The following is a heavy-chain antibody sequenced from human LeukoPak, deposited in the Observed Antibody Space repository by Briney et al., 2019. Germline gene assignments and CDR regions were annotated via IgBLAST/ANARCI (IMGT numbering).Heavy chain of an antibody. CDR2: FDPEDGET. J-gene: IGHJ4*02. CDR3: ATAPAVGGTVFDY. CDR1: GYTLTELS. Sequence: ASVNVSCKVSGYTLTELSMHWVRQAPGKGLEWMGGFDPEDGETIYAQKFQGRVTMTEDTSTDTAYMELSSLRSEDTAVYYCATAPAVGGTVFDYWGQGTLVTVSS. D-gene: IGHD6-19*01. V-gene: IGHV1-24*01.